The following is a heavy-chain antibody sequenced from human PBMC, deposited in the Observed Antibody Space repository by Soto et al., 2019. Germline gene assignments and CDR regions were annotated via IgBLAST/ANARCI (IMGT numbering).Heavy chain of an antibody. CDR3: ARDGDPGYSFWSGPLGGGRFAP. V-gene: IGHV1-69*12. J-gene: IGHJ5*02. D-gene: IGHD3-3*01. CDR2: IVPLFGTA. Sequence: VQLVQSGAEVKEPGSSVNVSCKTSGGTFGNTAVTWVRQVPGQGLEWIGGIVPLFGTANYAQKFRGRVMISADESTSTAYMELSSLGSDDTAIYYCARDGDPGYSFWSGPLGGGRFAPWGQGTLVTVSS. CDR1: GGTFGNTA.